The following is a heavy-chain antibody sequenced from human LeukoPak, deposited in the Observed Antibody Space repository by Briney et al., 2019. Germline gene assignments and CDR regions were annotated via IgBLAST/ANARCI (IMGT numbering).Heavy chain of an antibody. CDR2: ISRSSSTI. V-gene: IGHV3-48*04. Sequence: GGSLRLSCAASGFTFSSYSMNWVRQAPGKGLEWVSYISRSSSTIHYADSVKGRFTISRDNAKSSLFLQMNSLRAEDTAVYYCARDGGATMVRGVATYDSWGQGTLVTVSS. CDR3: ARDGGATMVRGVATYDS. D-gene: IGHD3-10*01. J-gene: IGHJ4*02. CDR1: GFTFSSYS.